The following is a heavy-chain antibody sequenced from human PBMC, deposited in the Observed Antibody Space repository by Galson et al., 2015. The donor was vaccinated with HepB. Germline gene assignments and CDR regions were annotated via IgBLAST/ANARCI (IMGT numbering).Heavy chain of an antibody. Sequence: SLRPSCEASGFTVSGMYLSWVRQAPGTGLGGASVIFVDGNTYSADSVKGRFTISRDNSKNTLFLQMNSLRAEDTAMYYCAKDQGDGYVNYYCYYGMDVWGQGTTVTVSS. CDR3: AKDQGDGYVNYYCYYGMDV. CDR2: IFVDGNT. CDR1: GFTVSGMY. D-gene: IGHD5-18*01. J-gene: IGHJ6*02. V-gene: IGHV3-66*02.